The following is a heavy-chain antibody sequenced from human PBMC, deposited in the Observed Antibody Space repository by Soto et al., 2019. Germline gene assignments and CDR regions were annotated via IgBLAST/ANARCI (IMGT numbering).Heavy chain of an antibody. D-gene: IGHD4-4*01. CDR2: IYSSGTT. J-gene: IGHJ4*02. CDR3: ARAPTITTNYDS. V-gene: IGHV3-66*01. Sequence: GGSLRLSCAGSGFTVSSNYISWVRQAPGKGLEWVSIIYSSGTTHYADSVKGRFTISKDKSKNMVYLQMNSLTAEDTAVYYCARAPTITTNYDSWGQGTLVTVSS. CDR1: GFTVSSNY.